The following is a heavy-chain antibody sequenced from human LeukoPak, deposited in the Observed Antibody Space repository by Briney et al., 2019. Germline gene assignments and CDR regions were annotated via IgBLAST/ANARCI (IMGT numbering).Heavy chain of an antibody. D-gene: IGHD2-15*01. CDR3: VRGYSFGPYGMDV. J-gene: IGHJ6*02. CDR1: GFTFSSYA. V-gene: IGHV3-64D*09. Sequence: GGSLRLSCAGSGFTFSSYAMSWVRQAPGQGLEYVSAISDSGGSTYYADSVKGRFTISRDNSKNTLYLQMSSLRAEDTAVYFCVRGYSFGPYGMDVWGQGTTVTVSS. CDR2: ISDSGGST.